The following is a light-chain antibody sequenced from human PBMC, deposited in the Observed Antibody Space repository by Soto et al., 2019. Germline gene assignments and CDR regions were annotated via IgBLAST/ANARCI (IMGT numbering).Light chain of an antibody. CDR1: RSNIGTDYG. V-gene: IGLV1-40*01. J-gene: IGLJ2*01. CDR3: QSFDSSLSTSI. Sequence: QSVLTQPPSVSGAPGQRVTISCTGTRSNIGTDYGVHWYQQLPGTAPKLLIYANHNRPSGVPDRFSGSKSGTSASLAITGLQAEDEADYYCQSFDSSLSTSIFGGGTKVTV. CDR2: ANH.